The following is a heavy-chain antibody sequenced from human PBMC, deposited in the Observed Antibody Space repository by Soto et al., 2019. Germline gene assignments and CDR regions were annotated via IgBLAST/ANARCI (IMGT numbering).Heavy chain of an antibody. D-gene: IGHD2-15*01. V-gene: IGHV3-74*01. J-gene: IGHJ3*01. CDR1: GFTFSDYW. CDR2: INSDGCSG. CDR3: ARVRCSGGSCRDAYDC. Sequence: PGGSLTLSCAASGFTFSDYWMRWARQASGEGMVRVSRINSDGCSGSYADSVKGWLTTTRDNAKNTLYLQMNSRRAEEMAMYYCARVRCSGGSCRDAYDCWVKGTMVTV.